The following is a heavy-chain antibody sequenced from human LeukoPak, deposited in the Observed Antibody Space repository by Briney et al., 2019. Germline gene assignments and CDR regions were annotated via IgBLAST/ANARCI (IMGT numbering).Heavy chain of an antibody. D-gene: IGHD2-8*02. V-gene: IGHV3-30*04. J-gene: IGHJ4*01. Sequence: GGSLRLSCAASGFTFSAYVMHWVRQAPGKGLECVAVISNDGNEKYYADSVKGRFSISRDNSKNTLYLQMNSLRTEDTAVYYCARDGGYTGGWTYGAGDYWGQGNLVTVSS. CDR1: GFTFSAYV. CDR2: ISNDGNEK. CDR3: ARDGGYTGGWTYGAGDY.